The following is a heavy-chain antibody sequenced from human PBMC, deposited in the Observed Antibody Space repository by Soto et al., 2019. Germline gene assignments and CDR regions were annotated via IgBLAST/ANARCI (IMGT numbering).Heavy chain of an antibody. J-gene: IGHJ6*03. Sequence: SETLSLTCTVSGGSISSGGYYWSWIRQHPGKGLEWIGYIYYSGSTYYNPSLKSRVTISVDTSKNQFSLKLSSVTAADTAVYYCARAGGQAYYDILTGYPDYYMDVWGKGTTVTVSS. CDR3: ARAGGQAYYDILTGYPDYYMDV. CDR1: GGSISSGGYY. V-gene: IGHV4-31*03. CDR2: IYYSGST. D-gene: IGHD3-9*01.